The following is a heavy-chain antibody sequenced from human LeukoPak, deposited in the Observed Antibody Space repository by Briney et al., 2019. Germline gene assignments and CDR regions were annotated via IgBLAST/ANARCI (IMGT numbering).Heavy chain of an antibody. CDR1: GFTFSSYG. Sequence: GGSLRLSCAASGFTFSSYGMHWVRQAPGKGLEWVAFIRYDGSNKYYADSVKGRFTISRDNAKNSLYLQMDSLRAEDTAVYYCARDSYYETTKYYYAYFDYWGQGTLVTVSS. CDR2: IRYDGSNK. J-gene: IGHJ4*02. V-gene: IGHV3-30*02. D-gene: IGHD2/OR15-2a*01. CDR3: ARDSYYETTKYYYAYFDY.